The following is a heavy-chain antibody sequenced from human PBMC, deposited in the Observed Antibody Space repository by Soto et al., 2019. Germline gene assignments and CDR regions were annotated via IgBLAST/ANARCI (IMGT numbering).Heavy chain of an antibody. Sequence: GGSLRLSCAASGFTFSSDAMSWVRQAPGKGLEWVSAISGSGGSTYYADSVTGRSSISRDNSKRTLYLQMNSLRAEDTAVYYCAKDGSYDSSRYYYLYYGMDVWGQGTTVTVSS. CDR3: AKDGSYDSSRYYYLYYGMDV. CDR1: GFTFSSDA. J-gene: IGHJ6*01. V-gene: IGHV3-23*01. CDR2: ISGSGGST. D-gene: IGHD3-22*01.